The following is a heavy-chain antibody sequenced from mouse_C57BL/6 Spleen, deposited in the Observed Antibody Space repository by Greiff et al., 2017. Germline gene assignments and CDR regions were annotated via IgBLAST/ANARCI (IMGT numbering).Heavy chain of an antibody. V-gene: IGHV1-69*01. CDR3: ARGLRWYFDV. D-gene: IGHD2-4*01. Sequence: VQLQQPGAELVMPGASVKLSCKASGYTFTSYWMHWVKQRPGQGLEWIGEIDPSDSYTNYNQKFKGKSTLTVDKSSSTAYMQLSSLTSEDSAVHYCARGLRWYFDVWGTGTTVTVSS. CDR2: IDPSDSYT. J-gene: IGHJ1*03. CDR1: GYTFTSYW.